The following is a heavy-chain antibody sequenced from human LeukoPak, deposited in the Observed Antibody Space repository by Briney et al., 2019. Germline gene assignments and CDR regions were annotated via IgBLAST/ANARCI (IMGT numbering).Heavy chain of an antibody. CDR3: ARDRSSGPFDY. D-gene: IGHD6-19*01. CDR2: ISSSGSTM. J-gene: IGHJ4*02. CDR1: GFTFSSYE. Sequence: PGGSVRLSCAASGFTFSSYEMNWVRQAPGKGLEWVSYISSSGSTMYYADSVKGRFTISRDNAKNSLYLQMNSLRAEDTAVYYCARDRSSGPFDYWGQGSLVSVSS. V-gene: IGHV3-48*03.